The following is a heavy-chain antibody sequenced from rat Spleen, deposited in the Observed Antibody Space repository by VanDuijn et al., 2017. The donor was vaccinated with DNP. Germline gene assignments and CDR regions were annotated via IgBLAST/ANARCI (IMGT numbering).Heavy chain of an antibody. CDR2: ISYDGSST. CDR1: GFTFSDYY. J-gene: IGHJ2*01. Sequence: EVHLVESGGGLVQPGRSLKLSCAASGFTFSDYYMAWVRQAPTKGLEWVAYISYDGSSTYHGDSVKGRFTISRDIVNSILYLQMNSLRSEDMATYYCARHVLPLRVWDYWGQGVMVTVSS. D-gene: IGHD1-4*01. V-gene: IGHV5-22*01. CDR3: ARHVLPLRVWDY.